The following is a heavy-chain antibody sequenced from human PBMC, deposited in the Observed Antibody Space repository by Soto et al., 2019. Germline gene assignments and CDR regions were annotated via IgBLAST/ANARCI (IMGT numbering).Heavy chain of an antibody. CDR1: GFTFSSYS. J-gene: IGHJ5*02. D-gene: IGHD3-22*01. CDR2: ISSSSRTI. Sequence: EVQLVESGGGLVQPGGSLRLSCAASGFTFSSYSMNWVRQAPGKGLEWVSYISSSSRTIYYADSVKGRFTISRDNAKHSLYLQMNSLSAEDTAVYYCARDRFDYYDSSGYWRFDPWGQGTLVTVSS. CDR3: ARDRFDYYDSSGYWRFDP. V-gene: IGHV3-48*01.